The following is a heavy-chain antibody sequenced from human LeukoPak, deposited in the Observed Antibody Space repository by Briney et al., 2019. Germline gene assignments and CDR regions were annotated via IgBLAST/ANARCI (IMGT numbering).Heavy chain of an antibody. V-gene: IGHV4-31*03. CDR2: IYHRGDT. CDR1: GYPISSNGYY. D-gene: IGHD1-26*01. Sequence: SEALSLTCSVSGYPISSNGYYWSWIRRHPERGLEWIGYIYHRGDTYYNPSLRSRISVSIDASKNQFSLKLSSVTAADTAVYYCATSAGEWELLRGAHFFEYWGRGILVTVSS. CDR3: ATSAGEWELLRGAHFFEY. J-gene: IGHJ4*02.